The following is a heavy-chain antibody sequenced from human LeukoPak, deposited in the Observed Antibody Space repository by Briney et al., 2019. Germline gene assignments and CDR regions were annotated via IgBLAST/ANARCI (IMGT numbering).Heavy chain of an antibody. CDR3: ARDRAIAARPYWFDP. Sequence: ASVKVSCKASGYTFTSYDINWVRQATGQGLEWMGWMNPNSGNTGYAQKFQGRVTMTRNNSISTAYMELSSLRSEDTAVYYCARDRAIAARPYWFDPWGQGTLVTVSS. V-gene: IGHV1-8*01. CDR2: MNPNSGNT. CDR1: GYTFTSYD. J-gene: IGHJ5*02. D-gene: IGHD6-6*01.